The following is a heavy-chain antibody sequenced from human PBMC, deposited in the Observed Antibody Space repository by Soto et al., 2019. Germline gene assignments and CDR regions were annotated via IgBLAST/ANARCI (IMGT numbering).Heavy chain of an antibody. J-gene: IGHJ4*02. D-gene: IGHD3-22*01. CDR3: AKDGTMIVVVELES. Sequence: LRLSCAASGFTFSSYAMSWVRQAPGKGLEWVSAISGSGGSTYYADSVKGRFTISRDNSKNTLYLQMNSLRAEDTAVYYCAKDGTMIVVVELESWGQGTLVTVAS. CDR2: ISGSGGST. CDR1: GFTFSSYA. V-gene: IGHV3-23*01.